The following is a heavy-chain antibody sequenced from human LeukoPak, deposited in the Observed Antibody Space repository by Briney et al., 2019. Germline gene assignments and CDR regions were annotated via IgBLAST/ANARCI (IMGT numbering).Heavy chain of an antibody. CDR2: ISWNSGSI. CDR1: GFTFDDYA. Sequence: PGGFLRLSCAASGFTFDDYAMHWVRQAPGKGLEWVPGISWNSGSIGYADSVKGRFTISRDNAKNSLYLQMNSLRAEDTALYYCAKDMSFSGSYHGAFDIWGQGTMVTVSS. CDR3: AKDMSFSGSYHGAFDI. J-gene: IGHJ3*02. V-gene: IGHV3-9*01. D-gene: IGHD1-26*01.